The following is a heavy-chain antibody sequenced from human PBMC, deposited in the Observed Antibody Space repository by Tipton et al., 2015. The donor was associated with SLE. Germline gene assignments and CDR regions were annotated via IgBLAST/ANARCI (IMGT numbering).Heavy chain of an antibody. J-gene: IGHJ3*02. V-gene: IGHV4-31*03. D-gene: IGHD3-3*01. CDR2: IYYSGST. CDR3: AGEEENDFWSGGDAFDI. Sequence: TLSLTCTVSGGSISSGGYYWSWIRQHPGKGLEWIGYIYYSGSTYYNPSLKSRVTISVDTSKNQFSLKLSPVTAADTAVYYCAGEEENDFWSGGDAFDIWGQGTMVTVSS. CDR1: GGSISSGGYY.